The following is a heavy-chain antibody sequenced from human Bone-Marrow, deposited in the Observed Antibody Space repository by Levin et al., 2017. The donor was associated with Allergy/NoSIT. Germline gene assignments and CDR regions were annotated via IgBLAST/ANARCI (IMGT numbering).Heavy chain of an antibody. J-gene: IGHJ4*02. CDR3: VKQRDVVPGFENWGHFSFDF. D-gene: IGHD7-27*01. CDR2: IMSRGDYT. Sequence: GGSLRLSCSASGFTFSNDDMHWVRQAPGKGLEYVSGIMSRGDYTYYADSVKGRFTISRDNSKNTLFLQMSSLRVEDTAVYYCVKQRDVVPGFENWGHFSFDFWGQGTLVTVSS. V-gene: IGHV3-64D*06. CDR1: GFTFSNDD.